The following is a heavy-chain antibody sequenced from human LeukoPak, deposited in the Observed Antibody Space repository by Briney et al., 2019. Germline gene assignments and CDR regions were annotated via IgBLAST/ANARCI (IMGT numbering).Heavy chain of an antibody. CDR2: INPNSGGT. V-gene: IGHV1-2*02. Sequence: GASVKVSCKASGYTFTGYYMHWVRQAPGQGLGWMGWINPNSGGTNYAQKFQGRVTMTRDTSISTAYMELSRLRSDDAAVYYCAIWYYYDSSGYLTLGFDYWGQGTLVTVSS. D-gene: IGHD3-22*01. CDR1: GYTFTGYY. J-gene: IGHJ4*02. CDR3: AIWYYYDSSGYLTLGFDY.